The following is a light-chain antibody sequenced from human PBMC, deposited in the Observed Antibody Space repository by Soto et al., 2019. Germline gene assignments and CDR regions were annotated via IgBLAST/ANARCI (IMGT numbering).Light chain of an antibody. Sequence: DIKMTQSPSTLSASVGDRVIITCRASQSISGWLAWYQQKPGIAPKLLIYKASTLQDGVPPRFSGSGFGTEFTLTISSLQPDDCGLYYCQQYDVYSTFGQGTKVDIK. J-gene: IGKJ1*01. V-gene: IGKV1-5*03. CDR2: KAS. CDR3: QQYDVYST. CDR1: QSISGW.